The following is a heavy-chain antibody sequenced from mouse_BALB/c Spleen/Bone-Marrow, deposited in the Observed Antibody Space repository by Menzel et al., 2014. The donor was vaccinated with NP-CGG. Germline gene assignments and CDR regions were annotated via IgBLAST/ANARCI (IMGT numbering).Heavy chain of an antibody. Sequence: QVQLQQPGAELARPGASVKLSCKASGYTFTSYWMQWVKQGPGQGLEWIGAIYPGDGDTRYTQKFKGKATLTADKSSSTAYMQLSSLASEDSAVYYCARRRREYYFDYWGQGTTLTVSS. CDR3: ARRRREYYFDY. J-gene: IGHJ2*01. V-gene: IGHV1-87*01. CDR1: GYTFTSYW. CDR2: IYPGDGDT. D-gene: IGHD2-12*01.